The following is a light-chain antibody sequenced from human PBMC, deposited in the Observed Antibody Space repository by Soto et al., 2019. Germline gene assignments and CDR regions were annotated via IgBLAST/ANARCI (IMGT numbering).Light chain of an antibody. CDR1: QSVRSN. Sequence: EIVMTQSPATLSVSPGERATLSCRASQSVRSNLAWYQQKPGQAPRLLIYGASTRATGIPARFSGSGSGTEFTLTISSLQSEDFAVYYCLQYNNWPPITFGQGTKLEIK. V-gene: IGKV3-15*01. CDR3: LQYNNWPPIT. CDR2: GAS. J-gene: IGKJ2*01.